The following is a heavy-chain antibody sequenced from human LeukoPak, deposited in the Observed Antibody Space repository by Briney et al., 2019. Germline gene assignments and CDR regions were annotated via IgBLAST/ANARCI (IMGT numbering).Heavy chain of an antibody. D-gene: IGHD3-10*01. V-gene: IGHV4-59*08. J-gene: IGHJ4*02. CDR2: IYYSAST. CDR1: GGSISSYY. Sequence: PSETLSLTCTVSGGSISSYYWSWIRQPPGKGLEWIGYIYYSASTNYNPSLKSRVTISVDTSKNQFSLKVSSVTAADTAVYYCASNYYGSGSLDYWGQGNLVIVSS. CDR3: ASNYYGSGSLDY.